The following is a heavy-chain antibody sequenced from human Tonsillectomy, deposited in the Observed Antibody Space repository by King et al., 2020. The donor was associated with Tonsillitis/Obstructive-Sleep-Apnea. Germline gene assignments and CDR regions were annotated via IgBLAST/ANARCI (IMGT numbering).Heavy chain of an antibody. CDR1: GGSISSFY. D-gene: IGHD3-16*01. Sequence: VQLQESGPGLVRPSETLSLTCTVSGGSISSFYWSWIRQPPGRGLEWIGYIDYSGSTNYNPSLRGRVNISVDTSKNQFSLKLSSLTATDTAVYYCAREGDDAFDIWGQGTMVTVSS. V-gene: IGHV4-59*01. J-gene: IGHJ3*02. CDR2: IDYSGST. CDR3: AREGDDAFDI.